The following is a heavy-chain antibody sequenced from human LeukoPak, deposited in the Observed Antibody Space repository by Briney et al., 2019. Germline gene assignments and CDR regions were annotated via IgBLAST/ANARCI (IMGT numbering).Heavy chain of an antibody. V-gene: IGHV3-48*01. Sequence: GGSLRLSCAASGFIFSTYSMNWVRQAPGKGLEWVSYISSSSSTVYYADSVKGRFTISRDNAENSLYLQTNSLGAEDTAVYYCARDDHYNYYYMDVWGKGTTVTVSS. CDR1: GFIFSTYS. CDR3: ARDDHYNYYYMDV. J-gene: IGHJ6*03. CDR2: ISSSSSTV.